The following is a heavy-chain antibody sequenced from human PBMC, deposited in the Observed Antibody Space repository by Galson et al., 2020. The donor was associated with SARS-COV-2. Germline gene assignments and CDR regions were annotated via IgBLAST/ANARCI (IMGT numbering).Heavy chain of an antibody. CDR2: ISSSSSTI. Sequence: GESLKISCAASGFTFSSYSMNWVCQAPGKGLEWVSYISSSSSTIYYADSVKGRFTISRDNAKNSLYLQMNSLRAEDTAVYYCARIPPNYYYAFSNPRDDAFDIWGQGTMVTVSS. J-gene: IGHJ3*02. V-gene: IGHV3-48*04. CDR3: ARIPPNYYYAFSNPRDDAFDI. D-gene: IGHD3-10*01. CDR1: GFTFSSYS.